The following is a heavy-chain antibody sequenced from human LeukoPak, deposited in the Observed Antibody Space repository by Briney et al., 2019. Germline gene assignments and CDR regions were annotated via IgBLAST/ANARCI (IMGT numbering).Heavy chain of an antibody. CDR3: ARVLYYDILTGYRKPSFDY. J-gene: IGHJ4*02. Sequence: PSETLSLTCAVYGGSFSDYYWSWIRQPPGKGLEWIGEINHSGSTNYNPSLKSRVTISVDTSKNQFSLELNSVTAADTAVYYCARVLYYDILTGYRKPSFDYWGQGALVTVSS. D-gene: IGHD3-9*01. CDR1: GGSFSDYY. CDR2: INHSGST. V-gene: IGHV4-34*01.